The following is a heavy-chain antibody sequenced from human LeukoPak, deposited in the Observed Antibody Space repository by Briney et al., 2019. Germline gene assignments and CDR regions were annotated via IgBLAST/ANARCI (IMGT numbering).Heavy chain of an antibody. V-gene: IGHV3-13*01. Sequence: GGSLRLSCAASGFTFSSYDMHWVRQATGKGLEWVSAIGTAGDTYYPGSVKGRFTISRENAKNFLYLQMNSLRAGDTAVYYCARDTGYYDSSGYRNWGQGTLVTVSS. CDR1: GFTFSSYD. CDR3: ARDTGYYDSSGYRN. D-gene: IGHD3-22*01. CDR2: IGTAGDT. J-gene: IGHJ4*02.